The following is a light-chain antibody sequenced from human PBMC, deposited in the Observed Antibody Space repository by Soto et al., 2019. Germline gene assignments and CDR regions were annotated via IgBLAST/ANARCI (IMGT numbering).Light chain of an antibody. CDR1: QSVDNTF. CDR3: QQYMSSVT. J-gene: IGKJ1*01. CDR2: GVS. V-gene: IGKV3-20*01. Sequence: EIVLTQSPGSLSLSPGERATLSCRASQSVDNTFFAWYQKKPRQAPSLLICGVSKRATGIPDRVSGSGSGTDFTLTSSRLEPEDVSVYYCQQYMSSVTFGQGTRVEIK.